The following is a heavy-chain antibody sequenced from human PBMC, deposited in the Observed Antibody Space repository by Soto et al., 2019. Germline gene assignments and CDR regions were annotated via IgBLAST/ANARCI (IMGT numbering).Heavy chain of an antibody. J-gene: IGHJ4*02. V-gene: IGHV1-3*01. CDR3: ARDGAVAGDSNFDY. D-gene: IGHD6-19*01. CDR2: INAGNGNI. Sequence: XSVKVSCKGSGYTFTSSAIHWVRQAPGQGLEWMGWINAGNGNIKHSQKFQHRVTITRDTSASTAYMELSSLRLEDTAVYYCARDGAVAGDSNFDYWGQGTLVTVSS. CDR1: GYTFTSSA.